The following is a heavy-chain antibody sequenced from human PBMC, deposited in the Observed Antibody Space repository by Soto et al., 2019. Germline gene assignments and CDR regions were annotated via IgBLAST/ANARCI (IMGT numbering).Heavy chain of an antibody. CDR2: IYYSGST. CDR1: GGSISSSSYY. J-gene: IGHJ6*02. D-gene: IGHD4-4*01. CDR3: ARHPNPTVTSNRNYYYGMDV. Sequence: SETLSLTCTVSGGSISSSSYYWGWIRQPPGKGLEWIGSIYYSGSTYYNPSLKSRVTISVDTSKNQFSLKLSSVTAADTAVYYCARHPNPTVTSNRNYYYGMDVWGQGTTVTVSS. V-gene: IGHV4-39*01.